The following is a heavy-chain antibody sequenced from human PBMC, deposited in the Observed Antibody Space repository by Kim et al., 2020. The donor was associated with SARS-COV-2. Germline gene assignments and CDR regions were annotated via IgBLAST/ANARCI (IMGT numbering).Heavy chain of an antibody. CDR2: INHSGST. Sequence: SETLSLTCAVYGGSFSGYYWSWIRQPPGKGLEWIGEINHSGSTNYNPSLKSRVTISVDTSKNQFSLKLSSVTAADTAVYYCARGGEKTGSRVNGAFDIWGQGTMVTVSS. J-gene: IGHJ3*02. V-gene: IGHV4-34*01. D-gene: IGHD1-1*01. CDR1: GGSFSGYY. CDR3: ARGGEKTGSRVNGAFDI.